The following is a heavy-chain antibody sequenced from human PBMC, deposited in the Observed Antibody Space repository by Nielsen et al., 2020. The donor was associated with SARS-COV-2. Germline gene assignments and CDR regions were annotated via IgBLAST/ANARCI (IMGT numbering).Heavy chain of an antibody. D-gene: IGHD3-3*01. CDR3: ARGGSDYDFWSGYSLPDY. V-gene: IGHV3-11*05. Sequence: GSLKISCAASGFTFSDYYMSWIRQAPGKGLEWVSYISSSSSYTNYADSVKGRFTISRDNAKNSLYLQMNSLRAEDTAVYYCARGGSDYDFWSGYSLPDYWGQGTLVTVSS. CDR2: ISSSSSYT. CDR1: GFTFSDYY. J-gene: IGHJ4*02.